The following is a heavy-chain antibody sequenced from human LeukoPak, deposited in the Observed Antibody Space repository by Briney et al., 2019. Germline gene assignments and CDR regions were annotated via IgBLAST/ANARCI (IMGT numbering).Heavy chain of an antibody. V-gene: IGHV3-21*01. D-gene: IGHD5-18*01. Sequence: PGGSLRLSCAASGFTFSSYSMNWVRQAPGKGLEWVSSISSSSSYIYYADSVKGRFTISRDNAKNSLYLQMNSLRAEDTAVYYCARDADTATPFFDYWGQGTLVTVSS. CDR3: ARDADTATPFFDY. CDR2: ISSSSSYI. J-gene: IGHJ4*02. CDR1: GFTFSSYS.